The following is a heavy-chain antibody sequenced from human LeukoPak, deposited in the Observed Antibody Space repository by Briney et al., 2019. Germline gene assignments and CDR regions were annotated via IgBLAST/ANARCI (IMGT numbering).Heavy chain of an antibody. CDR3: AKGYNSGWSHHDY. D-gene: IGHD6-19*01. Sequence: QPGGSLRLSCEASGFTFSNYAMSWVRQAPGKGLEWVSVISGSGGSTYYADSVKGRFTISRDNSKNTLYLQMNSLRAEDTAVYYCAKGYNSGWSHHDYWGQGTLVSVSS. CDR2: ISGSGGST. J-gene: IGHJ4*02. CDR1: GFTFSNYA. V-gene: IGHV3-23*01.